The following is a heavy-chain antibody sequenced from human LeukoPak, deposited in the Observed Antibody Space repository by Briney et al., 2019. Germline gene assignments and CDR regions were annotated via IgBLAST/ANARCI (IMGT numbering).Heavy chain of an antibody. D-gene: IGHD6-19*01. V-gene: IGHV3-21*01. J-gene: IGHJ3*02. CDR3: ARDRASSSGWYGSSAFDI. Sequence: GRSLRLSCAASGFTFSSYGMNWVRQAPGKGLEWVSSISSSSSYIYYADSVKGRFTISRDNAKNSLYLQMNSLRAEDTAVYYCARDRASSSGWYGSSAFDIWGQGTMVTVSS. CDR1: GFTFSSYG. CDR2: ISSSSSYI.